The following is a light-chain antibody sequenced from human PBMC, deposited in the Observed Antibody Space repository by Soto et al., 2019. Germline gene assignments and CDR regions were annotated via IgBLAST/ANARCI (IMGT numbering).Light chain of an antibody. V-gene: IGLV2-23*01. CDR2: KGT. CDR1: DSDVWAYNS. Sequence: QSVLAQPASVSGSPGQSITISCTGTDSDVWAYNSVSWYQQHPHKAPRLIIYKGTRRPSGISYRFSGSTSGNAASLTISALQADDEADYFCCSSAPESTYVFGTGTKFAVL. J-gene: IGLJ1*01. CDR3: CSSAPESTYV.